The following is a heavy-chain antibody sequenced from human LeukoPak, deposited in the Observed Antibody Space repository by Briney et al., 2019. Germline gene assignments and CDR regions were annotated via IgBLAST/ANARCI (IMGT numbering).Heavy chain of an antibody. Sequence: GGSLRLSCAASGFTFSNYAMSWVRQAPGKGLEWVSAITGSGGNTYCADSVKGRFTISRDNSKNTVFLQMNGLRAEDTAVYYCAKWGDYDVLTGYYVSDYWGQGTLVTVSS. CDR2: ITGSGGNT. V-gene: IGHV3-23*01. D-gene: IGHD3-9*01. J-gene: IGHJ4*02. CDR3: AKWGDYDVLTGYYVSDY. CDR1: GFTFSNYA.